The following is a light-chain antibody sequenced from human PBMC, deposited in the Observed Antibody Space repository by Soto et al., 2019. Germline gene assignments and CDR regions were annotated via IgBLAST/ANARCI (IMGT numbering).Light chain of an antibody. J-gene: IGKJ2*01. Sequence: ETVLTQSPGTVSLSPGERATLSCRTSQSVKSNYLAWYQQKPGQAPRLLIYGVFNRATGIPDRFSAVGLGQTSLSPSADWSLKILQFYYCQHYDGSPRTFGQGTKLEIK. CDR1: QSVKSNY. CDR3: QHYDGSPRT. CDR2: GVF. V-gene: IGKV3-20*01.